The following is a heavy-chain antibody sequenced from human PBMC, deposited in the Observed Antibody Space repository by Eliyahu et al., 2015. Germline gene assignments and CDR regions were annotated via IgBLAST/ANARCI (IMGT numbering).Heavy chain of an antibody. J-gene: IGHJ4*02. CDR3: AKDRVAGTGGFFDF. CDR2: ISGSGGXT. CDR1: GFTXXSYA. V-gene: IGHV3-23*01. Sequence: GGGLVQPGGSLRLSCAASGFTXXSYAXXWVRXAPGXGLEWVSVISGSGGXTNYADSVKGRFTITRDNSKNTLYLQLNSLRAEDTAVYYCAKDRVAGTGGFFDFWGQGILVTVSS. D-gene: IGHD6-19*01.